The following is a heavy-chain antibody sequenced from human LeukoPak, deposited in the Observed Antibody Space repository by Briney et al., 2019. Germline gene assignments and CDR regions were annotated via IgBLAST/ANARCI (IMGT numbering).Heavy chain of an antibody. CDR2: VDPEDGET. CDR1: GYTFTDYY. V-gene: IGHV1-69-2*01. Sequence: GASVKVSCKVSGYTFTDYYMHWVQQAPGKGLEWMGLVDPEDGETIYAEKFQGRVTITADTSTDTAYMELSSLRSEHTAVYYCATASTTVNDAFDIWGQGTMVTVSS. CDR3: ATASTTVNDAFDI. D-gene: IGHD4-17*01. J-gene: IGHJ3*02.